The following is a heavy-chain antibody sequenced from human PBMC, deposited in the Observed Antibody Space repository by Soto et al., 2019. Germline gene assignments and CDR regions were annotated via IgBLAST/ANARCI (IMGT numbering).Heavy chain of an antibody. J-gene: IGHJ4*02. CDR3: ARDKITGLFDY. V-gene: IGHV4-4*02. Sequence: SETLSLTCAVSGDAISSNNWWTWVRQPPGKGPEWIGEIHHSGSTNYNPSLKSRVTISIDTSKNQFSLKLTSVTAADTAVYYCARDKITGLFDYWGQGTLVTVSS. CDR1: GDAISSNNW. D-gene: IGHD2-8*02. CDR2: IHHSGST.